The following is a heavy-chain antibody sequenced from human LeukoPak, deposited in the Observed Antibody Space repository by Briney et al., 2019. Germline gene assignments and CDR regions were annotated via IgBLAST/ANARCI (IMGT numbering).Heavy chain of an antibody. CDR3: ARETYEGAFDY. CDR1: GGFISSGDYS. J-gene: IGHJ4*02. Sequence: SETLSLTCTVSGGFISSGDYSWSWIRQPPGKGLEYIGYVTHRSNTCYTPSLKSRVTISVDKSKNQFSLKLRSVTAADTAVYFCARETYEGAFDYWGQGTLVPVSS. CDR2: VTHRSNT. D-gene: IGHD3-16*01. V-gene: IGHV4-30-2*01.